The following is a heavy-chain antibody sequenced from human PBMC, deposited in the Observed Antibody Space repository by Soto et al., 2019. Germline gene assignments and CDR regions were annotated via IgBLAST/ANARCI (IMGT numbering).Heavy chain of an antibody. D-gene: IGHD3-10*01. J-gene: IGHJ6*02. CDR1: GFSVSSDY. CDR2: IYSGGDT. V-gene: IGHV3-53*01. CDR3: TRAGSDPGNFYISNYYAMDV. Sequence: ETLSLSCAASGFSVSSDYMSWVRQAPGKGLEWVSLIYSGGDTYYADSVKGRFTISRDISSNTIYLHMTSLRADDTAIYYCTRAGSDPGNFYISNYYAMDVWGRGTTVTVSS.